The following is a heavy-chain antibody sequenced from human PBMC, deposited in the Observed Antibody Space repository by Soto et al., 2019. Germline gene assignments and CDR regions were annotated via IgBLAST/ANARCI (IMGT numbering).Heavy chain of an antibody. V-gene: IGHV1-69*02. CDR2: IIPILGIA. D-gene: IGHD5-18*01. Sequence: QVQLVQSGAEVKKPGSSVKVSCKASGGTFSSYTISWVRQAPGQGLEWMGRIIPILGIANYAQKFQGRVTITADKSTSTAYRELSSLRSEDAAVYYCARAVDTAMVRGYYGMDVGGKGTTVTVSS. CDR1: GGTFSSYT. J-gene: IGHJ6*04. CDR3: ARAVDTAMVRGYYGMDV.